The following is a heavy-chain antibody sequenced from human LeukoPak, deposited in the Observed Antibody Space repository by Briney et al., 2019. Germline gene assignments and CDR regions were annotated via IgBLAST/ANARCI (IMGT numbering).Heavy chain of an antibody. Sequence: GGSLRLSCAASGFTFSSHAMNWVRQAPGKGLEWVSAISGSGGSTYYADSVKGRFTISRDNSKNTLYLQMNSLRAEDTAVYYCAKLESSSGWYGGFDCRGQGTLVTVSS. J-gene: IGHJ4*02. CDR3: AKLESSSGWYGGFDC. CDR1: GFTFSSHA. CDR2: ISGSGGST. V-gene: IGHV3-23*01. D-gene: IGHD6-19*01.